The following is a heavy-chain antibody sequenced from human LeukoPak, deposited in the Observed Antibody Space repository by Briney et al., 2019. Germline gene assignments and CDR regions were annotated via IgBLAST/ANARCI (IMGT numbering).Heavy chain of an antibody. Sequence: ASVKVSCKASGYTFTSYAMNWVRQAPGQGLEWMGWINTNTGNPPYAQGFTGRFVFSLDTSVSTAYLQISSLKADDTAVYYCARERNDCYGSSGCVGDSYMDVWGKGTTVTVSS. J-gene: IGHJ6*03. D-gene: IGHD3-22*01. V-gene: IGHV7-4-1*02. CDR1: GYTFTSYA. CDR3: ARERNDCYGSSGCVGDSYMDV. CDR2: INTNTGNP.